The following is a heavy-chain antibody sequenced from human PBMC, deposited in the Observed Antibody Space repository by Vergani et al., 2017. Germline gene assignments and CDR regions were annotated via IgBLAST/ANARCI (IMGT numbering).Heavy chain of an antibody. J-gene: IGHJ6*02. CDR3: ARGPYSSGPYYYYGMDV. Sequence: EVQLVESGGGLVKPGGSLRLSCAASGFTFSNAWMSWVRQAPGKGLEWVSSISSSSSYIYYADSLKGRFTISRDNAKNSLYLQMNSLRAEDTAVYYCARGPYSSGPYYYYGMDVWGQGTTVTVSS. CDR1: GFTFSNAW. CDR2: ISSSSSYI. V-gene: IGHV3-21*01. D-gene: IGHD6-19*01.